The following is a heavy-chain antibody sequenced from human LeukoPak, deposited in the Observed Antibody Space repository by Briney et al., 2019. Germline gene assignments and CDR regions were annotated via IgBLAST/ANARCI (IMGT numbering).Heavy chain of an antibody. CDR2: IYYSGST. CDR1: GGSISSSSYY. V-gene: IGHV4-61*01. D-gene: IGHD5-18*01. Sequence: SETLSLTCTVSGGSISSSSYYWGWIRQPPGKGLEWIGYIYYSGSTNYNPSLKSRVTISVDTSKNQFSLKLSSVTAADTAVYYCARDSGYSYGYGLYYYYMDVWGKGTTVTVSS. J-gene: IGHJ6*03. CDR3: ARDSGYSYGYGLYYYYMDV.